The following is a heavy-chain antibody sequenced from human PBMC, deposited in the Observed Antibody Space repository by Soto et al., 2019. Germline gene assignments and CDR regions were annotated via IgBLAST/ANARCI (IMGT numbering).Heavy chain of an antibody. J-gene: IGHJ6*02. CDR1: GGTFSSYA. CDR3: ARSVSFRYQLLKRGMDV. V-gene: IGHV1-69*01. Sequence: QVQLVQFGAAVTKPGSSVMVSCKASGGTFSSYAISWVRQAPGQGLEWMGGIIPIFATANYAQKFQGRVMITVEESTSTAYMELSSLRSEDTAVYYCARSVSFRYQLLKRGMDVWGQGTTVTVSS. D-gene: IGHD2-2*01. CDR2: IIPIFATA.